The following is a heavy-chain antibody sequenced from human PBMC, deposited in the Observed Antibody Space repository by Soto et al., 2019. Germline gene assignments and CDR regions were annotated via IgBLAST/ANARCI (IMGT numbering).Heavy chain of an antibody. Sequence: QVQLQQWGAGLLKPSETLSLTCAVYGGSFSGYYWSWIRQPPGKGLEWIGEINHSGSTNYNPSLKSRVPISVDTSKNQFSLKLSSVTAADTAVYYCARRGSSGPFDYWGQGTLVTVSS. CDR3: ARRGSSGPFDY. CDR2: INHSGST. V-gene: IGHV4-34*01. D-gene: IGHD6-19*01. J-gene: IGHJ4*02. CDR1: GGSFSGYY.